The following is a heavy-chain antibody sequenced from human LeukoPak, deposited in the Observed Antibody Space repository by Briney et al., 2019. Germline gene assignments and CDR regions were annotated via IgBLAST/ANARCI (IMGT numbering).Heavy chain of an antibody. CDR1: GFTFRSHV. CDR3: ASPDYYGSGSYYAVYHYGMDV. J-gene: IGHJ6*02. CDR2: IGGSGGST. D-gene: IGHD3-10*01. V-gene: IGHV3-23*01. Sequence: GGSLRLSCAVSGFTFRSHVMSWVRQAPGKGLEWVSAIGGSGGSTYYYADSVQGRFTISRDNSKNTLYLQINRLRAEDTAVYYCASPDYYGSGSYYAVYHYGMDVWGQGTTVTVSS.